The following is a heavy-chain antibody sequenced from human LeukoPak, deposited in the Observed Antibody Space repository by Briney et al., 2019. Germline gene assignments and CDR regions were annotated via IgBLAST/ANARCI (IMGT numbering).Heavy chain of an antibody. J-gene: IGHJ5*02. CDR1: GGSFSGYY. CDR2: INHSGST. V-gene: IGHV4-34*01. Sequence: SETLSLTCAVYGGSFSGYYWSWIRQPPGKGLVWIGEINHSGSTNYNPSLKSRVTISVDTSKNQFSLKLSSVTAADTAVYYCARQIGDYVRLKYNWFDPWGQGTLVTVSS. D-gene: IGHD4-17*01. CDR3: ARQIGDYVRLKYNWFDP.